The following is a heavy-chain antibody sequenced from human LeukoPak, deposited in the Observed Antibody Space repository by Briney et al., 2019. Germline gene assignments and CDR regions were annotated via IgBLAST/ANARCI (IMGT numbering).Heavy chain of an antibody. D-gene: IGHD1/OR15-1a*01. CDR1: GGSISSYY. CDR3: ARVWEQPHAMDV. V-gene: IGHV4-59*01. Sequence: PSETLSLTFTVSGGSISSYYWSWIRQPPGKGLEWIGYIYYSGGTNYNPSLKSRVTISVDTSKNQFSLKLSSVTAADTAVYYCARVWEQPHAMDVWGQGTTVTVSS. J-gene: IGHJ6*02. CDR2: IYYSGGT.